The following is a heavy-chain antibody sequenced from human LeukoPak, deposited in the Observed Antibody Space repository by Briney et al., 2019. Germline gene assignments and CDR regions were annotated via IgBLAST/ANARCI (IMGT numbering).Heavy chain of an antibody. CDR3: AKAGLLGWHYYYYMDV. Sequence: PGRSLRLSCAASGFTFDDYAMHWVRQAPGKGLEWVSGISWNSGSIGYADSVKGRFTISRDNAKNSLYLQMNSLRAEDTALYYCAKAGLLGWHYYYYMDVWGKGTTVTISS. D-gene: IGHD6-19*01. V-gene: IGHV3-9*01. CDR2: ISWNSGSI. J-gene: IGHJ6*03. CDR1: GFTFDDYA.